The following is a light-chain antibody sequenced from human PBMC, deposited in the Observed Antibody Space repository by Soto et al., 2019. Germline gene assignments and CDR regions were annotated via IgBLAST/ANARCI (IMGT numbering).Light chain of an antibody. V-gene: IGKV1-8*01. CDR3: QQYYNYPLT. CDR1: HGISSY. Sequence: AIRMTQSPSSFSASTGDRVTITCRSSHGISSYLAWYQQKPGKAPKLLIYTASTLQSGVPSRFSGRGSGTDFTLTISCLQSEDFATYYCQQYYNYPLTFGGGTKVEIK. CDR2: TAS. J-gene: IGKJ4*01.